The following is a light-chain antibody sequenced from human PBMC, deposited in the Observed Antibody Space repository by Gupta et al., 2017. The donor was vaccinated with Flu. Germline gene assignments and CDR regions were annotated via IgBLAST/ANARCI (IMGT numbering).Light chain of an antibody. CDR1: QSINSY. V-gene: IGKV1-39*01. CDR2: AAS. Sequence: MTQSPSSMSASVGDRVTITCRASQSINSYLNWYQQKPGKAPKLLIFAASSLQSGVPSTFSGSGSGTDFTLTISSLQPEDFATYYCQQTQSAPFTFGQGTELEI. CDR3: QQTQSAPFT. J-gene: IGKJ2*01.